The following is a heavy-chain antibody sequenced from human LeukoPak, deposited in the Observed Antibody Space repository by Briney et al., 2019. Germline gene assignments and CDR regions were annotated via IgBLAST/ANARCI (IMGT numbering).Heavy chain of an antibody. J-gene: IGHJ4*02. CDR2: ISYDGSNK. V-gene: IGHV3-30*18. Sequence: PGGSLRLSCVASGFTFSSYGMLWVRQAPGKGLEWVAVISYDGSNKYYADSVKGRFTISRDNSKNTLYLQMNSLRAEDTAVYYFAKDVPSSGWDFDYWGQGTLVTVSS. CDR1: GFTFSSYG. CDR3: AKDVPSSGWDFDY. D-gene: IGHD6-19*01.